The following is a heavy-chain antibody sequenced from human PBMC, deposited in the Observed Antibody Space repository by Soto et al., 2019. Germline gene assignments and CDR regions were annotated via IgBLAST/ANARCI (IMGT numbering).Heavy chain of an antibody. CDR1: GFTFSDYY. CDR3: GRDYDHDAFDI. Sequence: GSLRLSCAASGFTFSDYYMSWIRQAPGKGLEWVSYISSSGSTIYYADSVKGRFTISRDNAKNSLYLQMNSLRAEDTAVYYCGRDYDHDAFDIWGQGTMVTVSS. J-gene: IGHJ3*02. CDR2: ISSSGSTI. V-gene: IGHV3-11*01. D-gene: IGHD3-22*01.